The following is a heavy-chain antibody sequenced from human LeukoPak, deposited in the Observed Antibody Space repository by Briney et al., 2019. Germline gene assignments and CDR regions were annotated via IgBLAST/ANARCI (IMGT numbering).Heavy chain of an antibody. CDR1: GYTFTSYY. J-gene: IGHJ6*02. V-gene: IGHV1-69*13. Sequence: ASVKVSCKASGYTFTSYYMHWVRQAPGQGLEWMGGIIPIFGTANYAQKFQGRVTITADESTSTAYMELSSLRSEDTAVYYCARGIAAARQYYYYGMDVWGQGTTVTVSS. D-gene: IGHD6-13*01. CDR2: IIPIFGTA. CDR3: ARGIAAARQYYYYGMDV.